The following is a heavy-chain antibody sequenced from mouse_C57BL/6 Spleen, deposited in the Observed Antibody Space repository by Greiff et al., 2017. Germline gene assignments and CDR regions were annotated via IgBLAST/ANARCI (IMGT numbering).Heavy chain of an antibody. Sequence: VQLQQSGAELVKPGASVKLSCTASGFNIKDYYMHWVKQRTEQGLEWIGRIDPENGETKYAPKFQGKATITADTSSNTASLQLSSLPSEDTSVYSCVIAFYGYPSWFAYWGQGTLLTVSA. CDR3: VIAFYGYPSWFAY. V-gene: IGHV14-2*01. CDR1: GFNIKDYY. J-gene: IGHJ3*01. CDR2: IDPENGET. D-gene: IGHD2-2*01.